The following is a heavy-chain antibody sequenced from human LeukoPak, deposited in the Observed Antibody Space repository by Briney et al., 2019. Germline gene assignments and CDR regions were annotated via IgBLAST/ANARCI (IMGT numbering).Heavy chain of an antibody. Sequence: LETLSLTCTVSGGSISSYYWSWIRQPPGKGLEWIGYIYYSGSTNYNPSLKSRVTISVDTSKNQFSLKLSSVTAADTAVYYCARGNPGYRIDYWGQGTLVTVSS. CDR2: IYYSGST. V-gene: IGHV4-59*01. CDR1: GGSISSYY. CDR3: ARGNPGYRIDY. J-gene: IGHJ4*02. D-gene: IGHD6-13*01.